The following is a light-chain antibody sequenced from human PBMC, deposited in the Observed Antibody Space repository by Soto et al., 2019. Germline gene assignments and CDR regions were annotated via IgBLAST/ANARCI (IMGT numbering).Light chain of an antibody. CDR1: QGISSY. CDR2: AAS. Sequence: LTHSPSSLSASLGYRVTITFRASQGISSYLAWYQQKPGKAPKLLIYAASTLQSGVPSRFSGSGSGTDFTLTISSLQPEDFATYYCQQLNSYPSITFGQGTRLEIK. CDR3: QQLNSYPSIT. V-gene: IGKV1-9*01. J-gene: IGKJ5*01.